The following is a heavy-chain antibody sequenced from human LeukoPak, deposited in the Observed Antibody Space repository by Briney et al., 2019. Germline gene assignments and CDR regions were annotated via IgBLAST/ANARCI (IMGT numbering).Heavy chain of an antibody. J-gene: IGHJ4*02. D-gene: IGHD3-16*02. CDR1: GFTFDDYA. CDR2: ISWDGGSS. Sequence: GGSLRLSCAASGFTFDDYAMHWIRQAPGKGLEWVSLISWDGGSSYYADSVKGRFTISRDNSKNSLYLQMNSLRAEDMALYYCAKDNSGDYVWGSYRYFDYWGQGTLVTVSS. CDR3: AKDNSGDYVWGSYRYFDY. V-gene: IGHV3-43D*03.